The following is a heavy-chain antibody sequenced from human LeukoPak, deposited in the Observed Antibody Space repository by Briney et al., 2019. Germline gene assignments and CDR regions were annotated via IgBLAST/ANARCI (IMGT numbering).Heavy chain of an antibody. CDR1: GVSISSSNSY. Sequence: PSETLSLTCAVSGVSISSSNSYWGWIRQPPGTGLEWIGSIYYSGNTYYNASLKSRVTISVDTSKNQFSLKVTSVTAADTAVYYCARQNGVGLCSLLGGQGTMVTVSS. J-gene: IGHJ4*02. CDR2: IYYSGNT. CDR3: ARQNGVGLCSLL. D-gene: IGHD2-8*01. V-gene: IGHV4-39*01.